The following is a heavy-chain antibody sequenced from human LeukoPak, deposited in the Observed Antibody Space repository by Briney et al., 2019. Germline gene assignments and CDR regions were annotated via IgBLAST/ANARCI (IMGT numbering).Heavy chain of an antibody. CDR1: GGTFSSYA. CDR3: AREDYYYYYMDV. Sequence: SVKVSCKASGGTFSSYAISWVRQAPGQGLEWMGGIIPIFGTANYAQKFQGRVTITTDESTSTAYMELSSLRSEDTAVYYCAREDYYYYYMDVWGKGTTVTVSS. J-gene: IGHJ6*03. CDR2: IIPIFGTA. V-gene: IGHV1-69*05.